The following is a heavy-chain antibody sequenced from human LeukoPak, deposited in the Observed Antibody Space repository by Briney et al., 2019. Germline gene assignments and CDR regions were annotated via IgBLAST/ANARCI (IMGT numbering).Heavy chain of an antibody. CDR1: GGSHSSSSYY. CDR2: IYYSGST. V-gene: IGHV4-39*01. D-gene: IGHD3-10*01. Sequence: SETLSLTCTVSGGSHSSSSYYWGWIRQPPGKGLEWLESIYYSGSTYYNTFLKSRVTISVDTSKNQFSLKLSSVTAADTAVYYCARSVAGRITMVRGVIITPDYFDYWGQGTLVTVSS. J-gene: IGHJ4*02. CDR3: ARSVAGRITMVRGVIITPDYFDY.